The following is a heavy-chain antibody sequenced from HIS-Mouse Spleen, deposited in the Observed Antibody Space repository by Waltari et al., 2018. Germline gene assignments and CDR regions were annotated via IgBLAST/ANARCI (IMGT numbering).Heavy chain of an antibody. Sequence: QVQLVESGGGVVQPGSSLRLSCAASGFTFSSYAMHWVRQAPGKGRGWLAVISYDGSNKYYADSVKGRFTISRDNSKNTLYLQMNSLRAEDTAVYYCARGPNWNYAFDIWGQGTMVTVSS. J-gene: IGHJ3*02. CDR2: ISYDGSNK. CDR1: GFTFSSYA. CDR3: ARGPNWNYAFDI. V-gene: IGHV3-30*04. D-gene: IGHD1-7*01.